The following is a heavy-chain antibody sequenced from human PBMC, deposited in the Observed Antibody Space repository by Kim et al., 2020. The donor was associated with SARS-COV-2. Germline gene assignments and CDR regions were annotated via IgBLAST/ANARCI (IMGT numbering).Heavy chain of an antibody. D-gene: IGHD3-10*01. V-gene: IGHV4-34*01. J-gene: IGHJ4*02. Sequence: SETLSLTCAVYGGSFSGYYWSWIRQPPGKGLEWIGEINHSGSTNYNPSLKSRVTISVDTSKNQFSLKLSSVTAADTAVYYCARQGVTMVRGVISRSFGYWGQGTLLTISS. CDR2: INHSGST. CDR1: GGSFSGYY. CDR3: ARQGVTMVRGVISRSFGY.